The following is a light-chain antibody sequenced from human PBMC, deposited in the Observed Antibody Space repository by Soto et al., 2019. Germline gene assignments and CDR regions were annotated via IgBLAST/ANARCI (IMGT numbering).Light chain of an antibody. CDR1: QSITRF. CDR2: VAS. J-gene: IGKJ1*01. CDR3: QQSHTTPWT. Sequence: DIQMIQFPSSLSASVGDRVTITCRASQSITRFLNWYQQKPGTAPELLISVASSLQSGVLSRFSGSGFGTEFTLTISSLQPEDFATYYCQQSHTTPWTFGHGTKVEIK. V-gene: IGKV1-39*01.